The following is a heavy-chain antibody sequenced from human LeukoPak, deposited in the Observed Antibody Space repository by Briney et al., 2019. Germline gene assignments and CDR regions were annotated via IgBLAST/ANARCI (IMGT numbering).Heavy chain of an antibody. D-gene: IGHD3-3*01. V-gene: IGHV4-4*07. CDR3: ARDSFDYDAGSRANVEWFDP. CDR1: GGSITSDY. Sequence: PSETLSLTCTVSGGSITSDYWNWIRQPPGKGLEWIGRMFVRGTTNYNPHLKSRVTMSLDTSKKQFSLKLSSVTAADTAVYYCARDSFDYDAGSRANVEWFDPWGQGILVTVSS. J-gene: IGHJ5*02. CDR2: MFVRGTT.